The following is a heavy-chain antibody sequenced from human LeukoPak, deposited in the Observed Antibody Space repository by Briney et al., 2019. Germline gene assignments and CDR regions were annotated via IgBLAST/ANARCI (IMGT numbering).Heavy chain of an antibody. CDR2: ISGSGGST. D-gene: IGHD3-10*01. CDR3: AKGGFGELLLPFDY. CDR1: GFTFSSFS. J-gene: IGHJ4*02. Sequence: GGSLRLSCAASGFTFSSFSMGWVRQAPGKGLEWVSAISGSGGSTYYADSVKGRFTISRDNSKNTLYLQMNSLRAEDTAVYYCAKGGFGELLLPFDYWGQGTLVTVSS. V-gene: IGHV3-23*01.